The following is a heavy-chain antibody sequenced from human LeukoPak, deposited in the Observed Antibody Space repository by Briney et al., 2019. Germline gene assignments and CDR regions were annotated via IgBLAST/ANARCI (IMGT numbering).Heavy chain of an antibody. Sequence: GASVKVSCKASGYTFTGYYMHWVRQAPGQGLEWMGWINPNSGGTNYAQKFQGWVTMTRDTSISTAYMELSRLRSDDTAVYYCARGRYYYGSGSYYNDYWGQGTLVTVSS. D-gene: IGHD3-10*01. CDR1: GYTFTGYY. CDR3: ARGRYYYGSGSYYNDY. V-gene: IGHV1-2*04. CDR2: INPNSGGT. J-gene: IGHJ4*02.